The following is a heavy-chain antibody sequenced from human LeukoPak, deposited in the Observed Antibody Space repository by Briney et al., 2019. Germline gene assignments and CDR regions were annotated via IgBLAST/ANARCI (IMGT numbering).Heavy chain of an antibody. J-gene: IGHJ4*02. V-gene: IGHV4-34*01. CDR2: INHSGST. CDR1: GGSFSGYY. D-gene: IGHD3-22*01. Sequence: SETLSLTCAVYGGSFSGYYWSWIRQPPGKGLEWIGEINHSGSTNYYPSLKSRVTISVDTSKNQFSLKLSSVTAADTAVYYCARHGRDSSGYYSIDYWGQGTLVTVSS. CDR3: ARHGRDSSGYYSIDY.